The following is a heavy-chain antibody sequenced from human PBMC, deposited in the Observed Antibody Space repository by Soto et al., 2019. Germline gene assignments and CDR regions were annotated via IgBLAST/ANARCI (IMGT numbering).Heavy chain of an antibody. CDR2: IYYSGST. J-gene: IGHJ2*01. V-gene: IGHV4-59*08. CDR1: GGSISSYY. Sequence: QVQLQESGPGLVKPSETLSLTCTVSGGSISSYYWSWIRQPPGKGLEWIGYIYYSGSTNYNPSLKSRVTISVDTSKNQFSLKLRSVTAADTAVYYCARFNWYVDLWGRGTLVTVSS. CDR3: ARFNWYVDL.